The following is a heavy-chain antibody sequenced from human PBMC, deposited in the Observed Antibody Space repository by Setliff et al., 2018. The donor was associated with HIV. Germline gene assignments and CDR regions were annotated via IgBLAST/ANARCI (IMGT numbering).Heavy chain of an antibody. CDR3: ATRPRGFDY. CDR2: INPNSGGT. Sequence: GASVKVSCKASGYTFSDYGISWVRQAPGQGLEWMGWINPNSGGTNYAQKFQGRVAMTRDTSISTAYMELSRLRSDDTAVYYCATRPRGFDYWGQGTLVTVSS. CDR1: GYTFSDYG. J-gene: IGHJ4*02. V-gene: IGHV1-2*02.